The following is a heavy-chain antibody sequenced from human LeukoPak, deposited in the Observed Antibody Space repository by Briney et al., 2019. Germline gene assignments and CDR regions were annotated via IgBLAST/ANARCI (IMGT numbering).Heavy chain of an antibody. CDR2: ISSSGSII. CDR1: GFIFSSYE. J-gene: IGHJ4*02. D-gene: IGHD5-12*01. CDR3: ARDPGSGYEEHFDY. Sequence: EPGGSLRLSCAASGFIFSSYEMNWVRQAPGKGLEWVSYISSSGSIIYYADSVKGRFTISRDNAKDSLYLQMNSLRAEDTAVYYCARDPGSGYEEHFDYWGQGTLVTVSS. V-gene: IGHV3-48*03.